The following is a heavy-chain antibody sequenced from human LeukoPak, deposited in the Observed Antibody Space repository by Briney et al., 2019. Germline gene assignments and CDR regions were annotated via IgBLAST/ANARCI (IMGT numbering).Heavy chain of an antibody. CDR2: INHGGTT. Sequence: PSETLSLTCTVYGASVSGGSFNDPYYWTWIRQPPGKGLEWIGEINHGGTTNYSPSLKSRVTISLDTSKTQFSLRLSSVTAADTAVYYCARGNHMSGRYHDWGQGTLVTVSS. J-gene: IGHJ4*02. V-gene: IGHV4-34*01. D-gene: IGHD3-10*01. CDR3: ARGNHMSGRYHD. CDR1: GASVSGGSFNDPYY.